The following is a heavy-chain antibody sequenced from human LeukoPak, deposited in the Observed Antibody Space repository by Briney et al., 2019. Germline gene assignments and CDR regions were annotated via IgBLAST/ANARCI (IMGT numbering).Heavy chain of an antibody. D-gene: IGHD3-22*01. CDR3: AGRGNYYDSSGYYYYMDV. CDR2: INSDGSST. J-gene: IGHJ6*03. Sequence: PGGSLRLSCAASGFTFSSYWMHWVRQAPGKGLVWVSRINSDGSSTSYADSVKGRFTISRDNAKNTLYLQMNSLRAEDTAVYYCAGRGNYYDSSGYYYYMDVWGKGTTVTVSS. V-gene: IGHV3-74*01. CDR1: GFTFSSYW.